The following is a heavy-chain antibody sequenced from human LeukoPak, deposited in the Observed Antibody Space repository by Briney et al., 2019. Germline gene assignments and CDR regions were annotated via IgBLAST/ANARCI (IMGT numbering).Heavy chain of an antibody. CDR2: ISGSGGST. CDR1: GFTFSSYA. V-gene: IGHV3-23*01. CDR3: AKFLPTHIVVANYYFDY. Sequence: GRSLRLSCAASGFTFSSYAMSWVRQAPGKGLEWVSAISGSGGSTYYADSVKGRFTISRDNSKNTLYLQMNSLRAEDTAVYYCAKFLPTHIVVANYYFDYWGQGTLVTVSS. D-gene: IGHD2-21*01. J-gene: IGHJ4*02.